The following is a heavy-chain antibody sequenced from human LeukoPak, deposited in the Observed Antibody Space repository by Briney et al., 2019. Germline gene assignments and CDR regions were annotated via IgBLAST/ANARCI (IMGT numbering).Heavy chain of an antibody. Sequence: PGGSLRLSCAASGFTFSSYSMNWVRQAPGKGLEWVSSISSSSSYIYYADSVKGRFTISRDNAKNSLYLQMNSLRAEDTAVYYCARVVSRGDSSGYNYFDYWGQGTLVTVSS. D-gene: IGHD3-22*01. CDR1: GFTFSSYS. V-gene: IGHV3-21*04. CDR3: ARVVSRGDSSGYNYFDY. J-gene: IGHJ4*02. CDR2: ISSSSSYI.